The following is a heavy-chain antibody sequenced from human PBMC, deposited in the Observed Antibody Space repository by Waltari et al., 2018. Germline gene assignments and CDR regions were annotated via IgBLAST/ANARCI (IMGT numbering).Heavy chain of an antibody. J-gene: IGHJ5*02. D-gene: IGHD1-26*01. V-gene: IGHV4-4*07. CDR3: AREIDRGPGRWFDP. Sequence: QVQLQESGPGLVKPSETLSLTCTVSGGSISGYYWNWIRQPAGNGLEWIGRVYTSGSTNYNPSLKSRVTMSVDTSKNQFSLKLSSVTAADTAVYFCAREIDRGPGRWFDPWGQGTLVTVSS. CDR2: VYTSGST. CDR1: GGSISGYY.